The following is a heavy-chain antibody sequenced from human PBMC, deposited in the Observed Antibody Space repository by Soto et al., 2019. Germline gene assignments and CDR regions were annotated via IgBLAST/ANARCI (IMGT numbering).Heavy chain of an antibody. D-gene: IGHD2-8*01. CDR3: AKNGQPPYYYYGMDV. V-gene: IGHV1-18*01. CDR2: ISGYNGDT. Sequence: QGPLVQSGVEVKKPGASVKVSCKASGYTFSRYGISWVRQAPGQGLEWMGWISGYNGDTNYAQKFQGRVTMTIDTSTNTAYMELRTLTSDDTAVYYCAKNGQPPYYYYGMDVWGQGTTVSVSS. J-gene: IGHJ6*02. CDR1: GYTFSRYG.